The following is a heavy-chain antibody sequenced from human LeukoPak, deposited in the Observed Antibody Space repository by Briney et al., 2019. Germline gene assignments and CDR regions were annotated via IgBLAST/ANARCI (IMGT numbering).Heavy chain of an antibody. V-gene: IGHV1-46*01. CDR3: ARGSRFLDY. D-gene: IGHD3-3*01. CDR1: GYTFTSDY. Sequence: ASVTVSCKASGYTFTSDYIHWVRQAPGQGLEWLGIINPSGGRTTYGQNFQGRVTMTRDTSTSTVYMELSSLRSEDTAVYYCARGSRFLDYWGQGTLVTVSS. CDR2: INPSGGRT. J-gene: IGHJ4*02.